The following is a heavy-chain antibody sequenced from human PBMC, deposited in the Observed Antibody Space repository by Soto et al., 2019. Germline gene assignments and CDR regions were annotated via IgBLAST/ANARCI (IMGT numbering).Heavy chain of an antibody. D-gene: IGHD6-6*01. CDR3: ARGHIAARPYNWFDP. CDR2: INPNSGGT. CDR1: GYTFTGYY. J-gene: IGHJ5*02. Sequence: GPSVKVSCKASGYTFTGYYMHWVRQAPGQGLEWMGWINPNSGGTNYAQKFQGWVTMTRDTSISTAYMELSRLRSDDTAVYYCARGHIAARPYNWFDPWGQGTLVTVSS. V-gene: IGHV1-2*04.